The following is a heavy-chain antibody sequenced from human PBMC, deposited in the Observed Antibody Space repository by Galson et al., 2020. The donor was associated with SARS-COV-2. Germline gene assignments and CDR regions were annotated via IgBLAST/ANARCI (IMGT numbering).Heavy chain of an antibody. J-gene: IGHJ4*02. Sequence: GGSLRLSCAASGFTFSSYAMSWVRQAPGKGLEWVSAISHSGGTTYYADSVEGRFTISRDNSKNTLYLLMNSLRAEDTAIYYCAKGPWERYYFGSGSVYFDYWGQGTLVTVSS. V-gene: IGHV3-23*01. CDR3: AKGPWERYYFGSGSVYFDY. CDR1: GFTFSSYA. CDR2: ISHSGGTT. D-gene: IGHD3-10*01.